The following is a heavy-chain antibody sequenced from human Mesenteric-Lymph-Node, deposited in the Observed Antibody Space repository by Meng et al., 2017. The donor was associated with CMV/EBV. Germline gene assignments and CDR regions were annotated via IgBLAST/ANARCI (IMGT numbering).Heavy chain of an antibody. D-gene: IGHD6-13*01. CDR3: AHSSGIAAAGPFYFDY. CDR2: IYWDDDK. CDR1: GFSLITSGVG. V-gene: IGHV2-5*02. Sequence: QITLKDSGPTLVKPTQTLTLTCTFSGFSLITSGVGVGWIRQPPGKALEWLALIYWDDDKRYSPSLKSRLTITKDTSKNQVVLTMTNMDPVDTATYYCAHSSGIAAAGPFYFDYWGQGTLVTVSS. J-gene: IGHJ4*02.